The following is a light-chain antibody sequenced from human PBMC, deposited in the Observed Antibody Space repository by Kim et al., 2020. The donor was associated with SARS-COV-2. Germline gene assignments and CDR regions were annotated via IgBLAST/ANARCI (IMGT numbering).Light chain of an antibody. V-gene: IGKV1-9*01. CDR1: QGISKD. CDR3: QQLHTYPLT. CDR2: AAS. J-gene: IGKJ3*01. Sequence: ASVVDRVTITCRASQGISKDLVLYQQKPGHPPKLLIYAASTLQSGVPSRFSGSGSGTDFTLTITSLQPEDFATYSCQQLHTYPLTFGPGTKVDIK.